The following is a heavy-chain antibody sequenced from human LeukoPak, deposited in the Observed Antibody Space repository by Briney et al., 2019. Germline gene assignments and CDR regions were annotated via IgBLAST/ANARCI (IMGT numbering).Heavy chain of an antibody. Sequence: SETLSLTCTVSSGSISTSNYYWGWVRQPPGKALEWIGNIFYSGSTYYSPSLKSRVTISVDTSKNQFSLKLSSVTAADTAVYYCARGQLVDYWGQGTLVTVSS. J-gene: IGHJ4*02. CDR2: IFYSGST. CDR3: ARGQLVDY. CDR1: SGSISTSNYY. D-gene: IGHD2-2*01. V-gene: IGHV4-39*07.